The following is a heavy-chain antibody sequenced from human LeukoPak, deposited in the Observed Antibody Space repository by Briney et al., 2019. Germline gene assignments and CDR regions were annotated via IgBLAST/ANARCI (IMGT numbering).Heavy chain of an antibody. J-gene: IGHJ4*02. D-gene: IGHD3-3*01. Sequence: SETLSLTCTVSGGSISSSSYYWGWIRQPPGKGLEWIGSIYYSGTTYYNPSLKSRVTIAVDTSKNQFSLKLSSVTAADTAVYYCARGRFLGHFDYWGLGTLVTVSS. CDR3: ARGRFLGHFDY. V-gene: IGHV4-39*07. CDR1: GGSISSSSYY. CDR2: IYYSGTT.